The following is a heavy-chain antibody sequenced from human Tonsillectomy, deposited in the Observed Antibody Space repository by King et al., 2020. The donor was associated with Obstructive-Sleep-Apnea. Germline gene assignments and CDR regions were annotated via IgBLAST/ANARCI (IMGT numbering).Heavy chain of an antibody. CDR2: ISYDGSKD. CDR1: GFTFSRYG. J-gene: IGHJ4*02. Sequence: VQLVESGGGVVQPGRSLRLSCAASGFTFSRYGMHWVRQAPGKGLEWVAVISYDGSKDYYADSVKGRFSISRDNSKNTLYLQMNSLSAEETAGYYCGRQDFDYWGQGTLVTVSS. CDR3: GRQDFDY. D-gene: IGHD2-15*01. V-gene: IGHV3-30*03.